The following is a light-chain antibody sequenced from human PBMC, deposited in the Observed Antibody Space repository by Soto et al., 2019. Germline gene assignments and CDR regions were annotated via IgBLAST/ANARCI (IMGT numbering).Light chain of an antibody. J-gene: IGKJ5*01. CDR1: QSISSS. CDR3: QQRSSWIT. V-gene: IGKV3-11*01. Sequence: IVLTQSPTTLSLWPGETAVLSCRASQSISSSLSWYQQRPGQAPRLLIYDASNRAPGIPARFSGSGSGTVFPLTISSLEPEDFALYSCQQRSSWITFGQGTRLEIE. CDR2: DAS.